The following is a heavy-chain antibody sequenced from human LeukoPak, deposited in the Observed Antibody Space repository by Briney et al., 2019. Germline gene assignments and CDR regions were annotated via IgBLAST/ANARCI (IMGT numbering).Heavy chain of an antibody. D-gene: IGHD2-15*01. CDR3: TRTPGERCSDY. CDR1: GFTFSRYW. Sequence: PGESLRLSCAASGFTFSRYWMHWVRRAPGKGLVWISHISNDGTNIGYADSVKGRFTISRDNAKNTLYLQMNSLRAEDTAVYYCTRTPGERCSDYWGQGTQVTVSS. J-gene: IGHJ4*02. V-gene: IGHV3-74*01. CDR2: ISNDGTNI.